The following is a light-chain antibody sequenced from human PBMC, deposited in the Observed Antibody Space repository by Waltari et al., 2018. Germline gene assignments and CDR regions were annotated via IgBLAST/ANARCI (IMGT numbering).Light chain of an antibody. CDR1: QSIRSN. CDR2: GAS. CDR3: QQYEIWAPIT. J-gene: IGKJ4*01. V-gene: IGKV3-15*01. Sequence: EIVMTQSPGTLSVSPGERATLSCWARQSIRSNLAWYQQKPGPAPRLLLYGASTRATGIPARFSGSRSGTDFTLTSSSLQSEDLAVDYCQQYEIWAPITFGGGTKVEIK.